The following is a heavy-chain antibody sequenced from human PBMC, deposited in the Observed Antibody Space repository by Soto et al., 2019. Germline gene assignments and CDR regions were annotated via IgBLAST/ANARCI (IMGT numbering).Heavy chain of an antibody. J-gene: IGHJ4*02. CDR3: AHTEYSRSSFDN. Sequence: SGPTLVNPTQTLTLTCTFSGFSLSTSDVGVGWIRQPPGKALEWLAVIYWDDDKRYRPSLKSRLTITKDTSKNRVVLTMTNVDPVDTGTFYCAHTEYSRSSFDNWGQGTLVTVSS. CDR1: GFSLSTSDVG. CDR2: IYWDDDK. V-gene: IGHV2-5*02. D-gene: IGHD6-6*01.